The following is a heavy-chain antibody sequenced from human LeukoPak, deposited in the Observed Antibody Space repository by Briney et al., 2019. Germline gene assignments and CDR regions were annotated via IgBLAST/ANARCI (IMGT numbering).Heavy chain of an antibody. CDR2: ISGSGGST. J-gene: IGHJ4*02. CDR3: ARDRGWYLDY. D-gene: IGHD6-19*01. V-gene: IGHV3-23*01. Sequence: GGSLRLSCAASGFTFSSYAMSWVRQAPGKGLEWVSAISGSGGSTYYADSVKGRFTISGDNAKNSLYLQINSLRAEDTAVYYCARDRGWYLDYWGQGTLVTVSS. CDR1: GFTFSSYA.